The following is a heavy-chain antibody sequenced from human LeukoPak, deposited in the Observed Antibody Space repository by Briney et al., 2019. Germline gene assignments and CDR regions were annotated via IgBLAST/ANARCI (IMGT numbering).Heavy chain of an antibody. CDR1: GFTFSSHW. Sequence: GGSLRLSCAASGFTFSSHWMHWVRQAPGKGLVWVSRINTDGTTTNYADSVKGRFTISRDNAKNTLFLHMNSLRVDDTAVYFCARDRWATADLHYYYGMDVWGQGTTVTVSS. CDR3: ARDRWATADLHYYYGMDV. D-gene: IGHD6-25*01. J-gene: IGHJ6*02. CDR2: INTDGTTT. V-gene: IGHV3-74*01.